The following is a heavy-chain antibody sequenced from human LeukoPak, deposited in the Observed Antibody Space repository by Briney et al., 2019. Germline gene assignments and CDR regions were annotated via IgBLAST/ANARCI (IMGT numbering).Heavy chain of an antibody. D-gene: IGHD1-26*01. Sequence: SETPSLTCTVSGGSISSYYWSWIRQPPGKGLEWIGYIYYSGSTNYNPSLKSRVTISVDTSKNQFSLKLSSVTAADTAVYYCARLASYDFDYWGQGTLVTVSS. V-gene: IGHV4-59*12. CDR2: IYYSGST. CDR3: ARLASYDFDY. CDR1: GGSISSYY. J-gene: IGHJ4*02.